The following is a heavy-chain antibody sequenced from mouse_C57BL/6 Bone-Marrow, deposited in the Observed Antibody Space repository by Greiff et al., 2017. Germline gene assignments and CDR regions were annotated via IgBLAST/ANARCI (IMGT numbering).Heavy chain of an antibody. Sequence: QVQLQQPGAELVMPGASVKLSCKASGYTFTSYWMHWVKQRPGQGLEWIGEIDPSDSYTNYNQKFKGKSTLTVDKSSSTAYMQLSSLTSEDSAVYYGARAFITTVVAGGYYAMDYWGQGTSVTVSS. CDR1: GYTFTSYW. J-gene: IGHJ4*01. CDR2: IDPSDSYT. V-gene: IGHV1-69*01. CDR3: ARAFITTVVAGGYYAMDY. D-gene: IGHD1-1*01.